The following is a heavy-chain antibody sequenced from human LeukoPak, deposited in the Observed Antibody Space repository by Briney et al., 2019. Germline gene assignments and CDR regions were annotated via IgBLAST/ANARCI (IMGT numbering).Heavy chain of an antibody. CDR1: GFTFSNAW. D-gene: IGHD2-2*01. Sequence: GGSLRLSCAASGFTFSNAWMSWVRQAPGKGLEWVANIKQDGSEKYYVDSVKGRFTISRDNAKNSLYLQMNSLRAEDTAVYYCARHSPHSPDIVVVPALEGGYFDYWGQGTLVTVSS. CDR3: ARHSPHSPDIVVVPALEGGYFDY. V-gene: IGHV3-7*01. CDR2: IKQDGSEK. J-gene: IGHJ4*02.